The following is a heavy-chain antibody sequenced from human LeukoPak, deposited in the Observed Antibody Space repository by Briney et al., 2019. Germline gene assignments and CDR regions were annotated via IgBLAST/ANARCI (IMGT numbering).Heavy chain of an antibody. J-gene: IGHJ4*02. CDR2: IQHDGSNK. V-gene: IGHV3-30*02. CDR1: GFTFTSHG. D-gene: IGHD6-19*01. CDR3: AKEGQTVAGNGYFDS. Sequence: PGGSLRLSCVVSGFTFTSHGMHWIRQAPGKGLEWVAFIQHDGSNKYYADSVKGRFTISRDNSKNTLYLQMDSLRAEDTAVYYCAKEGQTVAGNGYFDSWGQGTLVTVSS.